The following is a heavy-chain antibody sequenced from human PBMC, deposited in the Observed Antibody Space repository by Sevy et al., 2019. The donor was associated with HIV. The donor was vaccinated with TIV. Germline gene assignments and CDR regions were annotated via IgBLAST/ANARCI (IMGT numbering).Heavy chain of an antibody. J-gene: IGHJ5*01. D-gene: IGHD3-9*01. V-gene: IGHV5-51*01. CDR1: GYSFTSYW. Sequence: GESLKISCKGSGYSFTSYWIGWVRQMPGKGLEWMGIIYPGDSDTRYSPSFQGQVTISADKSISTAYLQWSSLKASDTATYYCARKYYDILTGYYRFDSWGQGTLVTVSS. CDR2: IYPGDSDT. CDR3: ARKYYDILTGYYRFDS.